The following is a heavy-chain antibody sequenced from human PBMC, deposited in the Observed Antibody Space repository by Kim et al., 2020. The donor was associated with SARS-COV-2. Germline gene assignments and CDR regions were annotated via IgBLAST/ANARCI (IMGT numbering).Heavy chain of an antibody. CDR2: IRSRPYGGTT. V-gene: IGHV3-49*03. CDR3: SRDPGRYSSGWDPVAFDI. J-gene: IGHJ3*02. CDR1: GFSFGDYT. Sequence: GGSLRLSCTGSGFSFGDYTIRWFRQAPGQGLECVGFIRSRPYGGTTEYAASVQDRFTISRDDSKSSAYLQMDRLKTEDTAMYYCSRDPGRYSSGWDPVAFDIWGQGTMVVVSS. D-gene: IGHD6-19*01.